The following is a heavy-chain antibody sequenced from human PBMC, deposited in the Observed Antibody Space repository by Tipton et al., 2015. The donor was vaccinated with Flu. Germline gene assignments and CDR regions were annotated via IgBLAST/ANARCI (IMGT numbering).Heavy chain of an antibody. CDR1: GGSFSDYY. J-gene: IGHJ4*02. V-gene: IGHV4-34*01. D-gene: IGHD4-23*01. Sequence: LRLSCAVYGGSFSDYYWSWIRQPPGKGLEWIGEINHSGSTNYNPSLKSRVTISVDTSKNQFSLKLSSVTAADTAVYYCARGLRAVVRSPLHYWGQGTLVTVSS. CDR3: ARGLRAVVRSPLHY. CDR2: INHSGST.